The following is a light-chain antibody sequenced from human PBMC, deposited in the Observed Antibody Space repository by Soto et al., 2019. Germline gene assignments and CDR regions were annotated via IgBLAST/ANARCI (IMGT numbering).Light chain of an antibody. CDR3: SSYTSSSTLE. V-gene: IGLV2-14*01. J-gene: IGLJ2*01. CDR2: DVS. Sequence: QSALTQPASVSGSPGPSITISCTGTSSDVGGYNSVSWYQQHPGKAPKLMIYDVSNRPSGVSNRFSGSKSGNTASLTISGLQAEDEADYYCSSYTSSSTLEFGGGTKLTVL. CDR1: SSDVGGYNS.